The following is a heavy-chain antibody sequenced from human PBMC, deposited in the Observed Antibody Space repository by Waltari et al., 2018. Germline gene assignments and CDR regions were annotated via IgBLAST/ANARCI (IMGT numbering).Heavy chain of an antibody. CDR1: GYSFTSYY. V-gene: IGHV1-46*01. CDR2: ISPRDGTT. Sequence: QVQLVQSGAEVKKPGASVKVSCKASGYSFTSYYIHWVRQAPGQGLEWMGIISPRDGTTMYAQKFQGRVTVTRDTSTSTVYMELTSLRSDDTAVFYCARSGGSNWFDPWGQGTLVTVSS. CDR3: ARSGGSNWFDP. J-gene: IGHJ5*02. D-gene: IGHD1-26*01.